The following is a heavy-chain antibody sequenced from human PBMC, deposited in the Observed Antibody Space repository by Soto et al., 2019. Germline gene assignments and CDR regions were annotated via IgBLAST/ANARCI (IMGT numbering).Heavy chain of an antibody. Sequence: GASVKVSCKASGYTFTSYDINWVRQATGQGLEWKGWMNPNSGKTGYAQKYQSKVTMTKKNSKSKTKKELSSLKTEDTAVYYCARGPFPESPSCYHIWGQGTMVTVSS. V-gene: IGHV1-8*01. D-gene: IGHD2-2*01. CDR1: GYTFTSYD. CDR3: ARGPFPESPSCYHI. J-gene: IGHJ3*02. CDR2: MNPNSGKT.